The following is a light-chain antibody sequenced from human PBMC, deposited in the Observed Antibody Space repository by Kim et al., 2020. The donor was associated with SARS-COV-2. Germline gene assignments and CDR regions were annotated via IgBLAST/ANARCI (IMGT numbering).Light chain of an antibody. CDR3: QQSHNFPRT. CDR1: QSISSF. V-gene: IGKV1-39*01. J-gene: IGKJ2*02. Sequence: DIQMNQSPSSLSASVGDRVTITCRASQSISSFLNWYQQKPGKAPKLLIYDASSLQSGVPSRFSGSGSGTDFTPTISSLQRDDFATYYCQQSHNFPRTFGQGTKLEI. CDR2: DAS.